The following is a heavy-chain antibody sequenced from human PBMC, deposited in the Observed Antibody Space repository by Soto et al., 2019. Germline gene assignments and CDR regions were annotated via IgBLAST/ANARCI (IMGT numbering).Heavy chain of an antibody. CDR3: ARGQAWIQLTPFKCWYFDL. CDR1: GGTFSSYA. CDR2: IIPIFGTA. V-gene: IGHV1-69*01. J-gene: IGHJ2*01. D-gene: IGHD5-18*01. Sequence: QVQLVQSGAEVKKPGSSVKVSCKASGGTFSSYAISWVRQAPGQGLEWMGGIIPIFGTANYAQKFQGRVTITADESTSTAYMELSSLRSEDTAVYYCARGQAWIQLTPFKCWYFDLWGRGTLVTVSS.